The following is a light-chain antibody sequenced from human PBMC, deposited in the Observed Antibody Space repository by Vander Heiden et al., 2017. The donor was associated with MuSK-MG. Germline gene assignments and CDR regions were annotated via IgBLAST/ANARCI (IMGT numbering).Light chain of an antibody. CDR2: AAS. Sequence: EIVLTQSPGTLSLSPGERATLSCTTSQSVTNNYLAWYQHKPGQAPRLLIYAASSRATGIPDKFSGSGSGTDFTLAISRLEPEDFAVYYCQQYGSSPLTFGGGTKVEIK. V-gene: IGKV3-20*01. CDR1: QSVTNNY. CDR3: QQYGSSPLT. J-gene: IGKJ4*01.